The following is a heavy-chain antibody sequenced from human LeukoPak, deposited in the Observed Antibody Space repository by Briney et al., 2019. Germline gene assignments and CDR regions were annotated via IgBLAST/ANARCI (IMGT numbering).Heavy chain of an antibody. J-gene: IGHJ4*02. CDR1: GGSISDYH. Sequence: ASETLSLTCTVSGGSISDYHWTWIRQPPGKGLEWIGYVYYSGNINYNPSLKSRVSMSVDTSRAQFSLKLSSVTAADTAVYYCARVSGDTAMDSVDYWGQGTLVTVSS. CDR3: ARVSGDTAMDSVDY. V-gene: IGHV4-59*01. CDR2: VYYSGNI. D-gene: IGHD5-18*01.